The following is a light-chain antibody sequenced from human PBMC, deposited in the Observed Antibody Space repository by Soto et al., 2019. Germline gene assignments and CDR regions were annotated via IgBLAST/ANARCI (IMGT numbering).Light chain of an antibody. V-gene: IGLV2-23*03. CDR3: SSFAGGATFV. J-gene: IGLJ7*01. CDR1: SNDVGGYNL. Sequence: QPVLTQPASVSGSPGQSITISCTGTSNDVGGYNLVSWYQQHPGKVPKLIIYEGNKRPSGVSDRFSGSKSGNTASLTISALQPEDEADYSCSSFAGGATFVFGGGTQLTVL. CDR2: EGN.